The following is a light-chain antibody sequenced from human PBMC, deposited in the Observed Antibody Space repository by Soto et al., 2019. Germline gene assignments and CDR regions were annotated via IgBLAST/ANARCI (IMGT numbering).Light chain of an antibody. CDR2: GAS. J-gene: IGKJ1*01. CDR3: QQYGSSPRP. V-gene: IGKV3-20*01. CDR1: GSVSSN. Sequence: IRMTQSPVTLSLTQRERATLSCRAGGSVSSNLAWYQQKPGQAPRLLIYGASTRATGVPARFTGSGSGTEFTLTISTLEPEDCAVDYCQQYGSSPRPFGQGAK.